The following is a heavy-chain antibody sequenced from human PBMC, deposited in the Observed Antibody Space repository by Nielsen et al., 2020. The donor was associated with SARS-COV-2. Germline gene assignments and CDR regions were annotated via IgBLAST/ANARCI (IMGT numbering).Heavy chain of an antibody. CDR3: ARHTRSSSSFYYYYYMDV. V-gene: IGHV5-51*01. Sequence: GESLKISCKGSGYSFPTYWIGWVRQMPGKGLEWMGIIYPGDSDTRYSPSFQGQVTISADKSISTAYLQWSSLKASDTAKYYCARHTRSSSSFYYYYYMDVWGKGTRSPSP. D-gene: IGHD6-6*01. CDR1: GYSFPTYW. CDR2: IYPGDSDT. J-gene: IGHJ6*03.